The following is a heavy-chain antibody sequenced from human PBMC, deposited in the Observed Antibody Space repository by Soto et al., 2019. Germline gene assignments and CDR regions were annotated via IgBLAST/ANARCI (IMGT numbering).Heavy chain of an antibody. J-gene: IGHJ5*02. Sequence: PSETLSLTWTVSGGSISSSTYYWDWIRQPPGKGLEWIGAMYYTGNKNYNPSLESRVTMSVDTSKNQFSLKLSSVTPTDTAVYYCARRSSSSLGCLFGPWGRGILGTVSA. CDR2: MYYTGNK. D-gene: IGHD6-6*01. V-gene: IGHV4-39*01. CDR3: ARRSSSSLGCLFGP. CDR1: GGSISSSTYY.